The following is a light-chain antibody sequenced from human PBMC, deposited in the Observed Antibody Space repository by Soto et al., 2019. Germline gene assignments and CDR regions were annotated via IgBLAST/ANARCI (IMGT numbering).Light chain of an antibody. J-gene: IGKJ2*01. CDR1: QSVRSN. V-gene: IGKV3-15*01. Sequence: EIVMTQSPATLSASPGETVTLSCRASQSVRSNLAWYQQKPGQAPRLLIYDASTMATGIPARFSGSGSGTEFTLTIKSLQSEDVASDYCQQYNHCPPYTFGQGTKLEMK. CDR3: QQYNHCPPYT. CDR2: DAS.